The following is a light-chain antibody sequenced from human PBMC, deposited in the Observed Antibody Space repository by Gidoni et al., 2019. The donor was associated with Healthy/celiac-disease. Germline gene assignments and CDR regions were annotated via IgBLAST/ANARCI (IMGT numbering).Light chain of an antibody. Sequence: DMQMTQSPSSLAASVGDRVTITCRASQSISSYLNWYQQKPGKAPKLLIYAASSLQSGVPSRFSGSGSGTDFTLTISSLQPEDFATYSCQQSYSTPPTFGGGTKVEIK. CDR3: QQSYSTPPT. J-gene: IGKJ4*01. CDR2: AAS. V-gene: IGKV1-39*01. CDR1: QSISSY.